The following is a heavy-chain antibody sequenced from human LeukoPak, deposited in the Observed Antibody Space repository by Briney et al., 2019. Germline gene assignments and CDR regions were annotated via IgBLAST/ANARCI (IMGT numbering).Heavy chain of an antibody. Sequence: PSETLSLTCAVSGGSISSGGYSWSWIRQPPGKGLEWIGYIYHSGSTYYNPSLKSRVTISVDRSKNQFSLKLSSVTAADTAVYYCASGSWRDSSEDYWGQGTLVTVSS. D-gene: IGHD3-22*01. V-gene: IGHV4-30-2*01. CDR1: GGSISSGGYS. CDR3: ASGSWRDSSEDY. J-gene: IGHJ4*02. CDR2: IYHSGST.